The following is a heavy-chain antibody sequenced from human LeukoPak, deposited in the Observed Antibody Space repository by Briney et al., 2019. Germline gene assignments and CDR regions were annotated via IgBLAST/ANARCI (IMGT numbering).Heavy chain of an antibody. CDR3: ARGRGSGWPASDYYGMDV. CDR2: INHSGST. D-gene: IGHD6-19*01. CDR1: GGSFSGYY. V-gene: IGHV4-34*01. J-gene: IGHJ6*02. Sequence: PSETLSLTCAVYGGSFSGYYWSWIRQPPGKGLEWIGGINHSGSTNYNPSLKSRVTISVDTSKNQFSLKLSSVTAADTAVYYCARGRGSGWPASDYYGMDVWGQGTTVTVSS.